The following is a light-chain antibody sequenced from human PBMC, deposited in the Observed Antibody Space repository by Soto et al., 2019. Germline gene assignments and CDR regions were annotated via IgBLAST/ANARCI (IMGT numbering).Light chain of an antibody. J-gene: IGKJ2*01. CDR1: QGIRND. Sequence: AIQMTQSPSSLSASVGDRVTITCRASQGIRNDLGWYQQKPGKDHKILIYTTSSLQRGVPSRFSGSGSGTDFTLTISSLQPEDFATYYGLQDYSFPLTCGQGTKLEIK. CDR2: TTS. CDR3: LQDYSFPLT. V-gene: IGKV1-6*01.